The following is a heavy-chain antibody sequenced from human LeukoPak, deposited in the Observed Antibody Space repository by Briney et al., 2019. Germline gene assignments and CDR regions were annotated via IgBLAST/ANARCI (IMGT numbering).Heavy chain of an antibody. CDR3: ARVERQTYYYDSSGYYY. CDR1: GFTFSSYS. D-gene: IGHD3-22*01. CDR2: ISSSSSYI. J-gene: IGHJ4*02. Sequence: GGSLRLSCAASGFTFSSYSMNWVRQAPRKGLEWVSSISSSSSYIYYADSVKGRFTISRDNAKNSLYLQMNSLRAEDTAVYYCARVERQTYYYDSSGYYYWGQGTLVTVSS. V-gene: IGHV3-21*01.